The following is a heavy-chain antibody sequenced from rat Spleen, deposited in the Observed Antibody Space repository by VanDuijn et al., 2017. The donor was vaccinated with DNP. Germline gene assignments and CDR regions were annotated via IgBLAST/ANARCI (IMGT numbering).Heavy chain of an antibody. V-gene: IGHV5-22*01. D-gene: IGHD1-9*01. J-gene: IGHJ2*01. Sequence: EVQLVESGGGLVQPGRSLKLSCATSGFTFSDYYMAWVRQAPKKGLEWVASISYDGSSIYYGDSVKGRFTIYRDNAEGTLNLQMNSLRSEDTATYYCASHTYYGYDYFVYWGQGVMVTVSS. CDR3: ASHTYYGYDYFVY. CDR2: ISYDGSSI. CDR1: GFTFSDYY.